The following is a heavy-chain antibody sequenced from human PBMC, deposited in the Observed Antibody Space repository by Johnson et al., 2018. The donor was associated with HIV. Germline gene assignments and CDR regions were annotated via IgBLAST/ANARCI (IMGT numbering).Heavy chain of an antibody. J-gene: IGHJ3*02. V-gene: IGHV3-20*04. CDR3: ATPQEGYSAFDI. Sequence: EMQLVESGGGVVRPGGSLRLSCAASGFTFDDYGMSWVRQAPGKGLEWVSGINWNGGSTGYADSVKGRFTISRDNAKNSLYLQMNSLRAEDTAVYYCATPQEGYSAFDIWGQGTMVTVSS. CDR2: INWNGGST. D-gene: IGHD2-15*01. CDR1: GFTFDDYG.